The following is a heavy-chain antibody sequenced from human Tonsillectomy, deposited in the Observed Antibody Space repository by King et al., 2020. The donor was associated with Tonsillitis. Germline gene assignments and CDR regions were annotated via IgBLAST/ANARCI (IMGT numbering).Heavy chain of an antibody. V-gene: IGHV3-9*01. D-gene: IGHD2-15*01. CDR3: AKEDMYCSGGSCYYYYYGMDV. CDR2: ISWNSGSI. Sequence: VQLVESGGGLVQPGRSLRLSCAASGFTFDDYAMHWVRQAPGKGLEWVAGISWNSGSIGYADSVKGRLTISRDNAKNSLYLQMNSRRAEDTALYYCAKEDMYCSGGSCYYYYYGMDVWGQGTTVTVSS. CDR1: GFTFDDYA. J-gene: IGHJ6*02.